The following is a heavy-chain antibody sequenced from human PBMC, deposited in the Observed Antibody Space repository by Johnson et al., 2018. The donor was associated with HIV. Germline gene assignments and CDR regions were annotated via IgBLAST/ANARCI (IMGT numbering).Heavy chain of an antibody. Sequence: VHLVESGGGFVQPGGSLRLSCAASGFTFSSYWMHWVRQVPGKGLVWVSRINNDGSSTSYADSVKGRFTISRDNAKKTLYLQMNSLRAEDTAVYYCARERIGYSSSGDAFDIWGQGTMVTVSS. J-gene: IGHJ3*02. D-gene: IGHD2-2*01. CDR2: INNDGSST. V-gene: IGHV3-74*01. CDR1: GFTFSSYW. CDR3: ARERIGYSSSGDAFDI.